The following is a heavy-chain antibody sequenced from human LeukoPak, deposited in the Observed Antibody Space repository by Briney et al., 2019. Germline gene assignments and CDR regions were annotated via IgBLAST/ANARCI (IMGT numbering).Heavy chain of an antibody. D-gene: IGHD3-22*01. J-gene: IGHJ4*02. CDR2: IIPIFGTA. CDR3: ARARLSHYYDSSGQLH. V-gene: IGHV1-69*05. CDR1: GGTFSSYA. Sequence: SVKVPCKASGGTFSSYAISWVRQAPGQGLEWMGGIIPIFGTANYAQKFQGRVTITTDESTSTAYMELSSLRSEDTAVYYCARARLSHYYDSSGQLHWGQGTLVTVSS.